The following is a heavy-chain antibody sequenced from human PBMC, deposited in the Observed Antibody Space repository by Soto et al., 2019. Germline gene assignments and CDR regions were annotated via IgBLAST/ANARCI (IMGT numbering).Heavy chain of an antibody. CDR2: IYYSGST. CDR3: AGASLSIAAAAYWFAP. J-gene: IGHJ5*02. Sequence: PSKTLSLTCTVSGGSISSYYWSWIRQPPGKGLEWIGYIYYSGSTNYNPSLKSRVTISVDTSKNQFSLKLSSVTAADTAVYYCAGASLSIAAAAYWFAPWGQGTLVTVSS. D-gene: IGHD6-13*01. V-gene: IGHV4-59*08. CDR1: GGSISSYY.